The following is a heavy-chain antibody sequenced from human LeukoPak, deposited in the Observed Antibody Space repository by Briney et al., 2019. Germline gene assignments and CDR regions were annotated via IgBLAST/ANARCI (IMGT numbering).Heavy chain of an antibody. CDR1: GFTFSSHG. J-gene: IGHJ1*01. V-gene: IGHV3-30*02. D-gene: IGHD2-2*01. Sequence: PGGSLRLSCAASGFTFSSHGMHWVRQAPGKGLEWVAFIRYDGSNKYYADSVKGRFTISRDNSKNTLYLQMNSLRAEDTAVYYCAGRYCSSTSCPTRYFQHWGQGTLVTVSS. CDR3: AGRYCSSTSCPTRYFQH. CDR2: IRYDGSNK.